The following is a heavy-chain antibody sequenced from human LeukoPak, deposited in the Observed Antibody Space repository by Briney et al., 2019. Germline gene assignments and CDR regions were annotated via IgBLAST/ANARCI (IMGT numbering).Heavy chain of an antibody. Sequence: PSGTPSLTCAVSGGSISSSNWWSWVRQPPGKGLEWIGEIYHSGSTNYNPSLKSRVTISVDKSKNQFSLKLSSVTAADTAVYYCAREPIARYCSGGSCYSLTYFDYWGQGTLVTVSS. CDR1: GGSISSSNW. J-gene: IGHJ4*02. CDR2: IYHSGST. V-gene: IGHV4-4*02. CDR3: AREPIARYCSGGSCYSLTYFDY. D-gene: IGHD2-15*01.